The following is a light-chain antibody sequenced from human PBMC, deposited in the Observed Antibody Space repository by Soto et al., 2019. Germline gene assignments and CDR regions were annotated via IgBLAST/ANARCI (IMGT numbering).Light chain of an antibody. CDR2: EVS. CDR1: SSDVGGYTS. Sequence: QSALTQPASVSGSPGQSITISCTGTSSDVGGYTSVCWHQQHPGKVPKLIIYEVSKRPSGVSGRFSASKSGNRASLTISGLQADDEADYYCSSITSKNTWVFGGGTKLTDL. J-gene: IGLJ3*02. CDR3: SSITSKNTWV. V-gene: IGLV2-14*01.